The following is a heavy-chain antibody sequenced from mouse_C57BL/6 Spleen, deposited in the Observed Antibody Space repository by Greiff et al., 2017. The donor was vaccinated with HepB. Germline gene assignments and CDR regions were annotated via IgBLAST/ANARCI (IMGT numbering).Heavy chain of an antibody. D-gene: IGHD1-3*01. CDR1: GYTFTDYE. J-gene: IGHJ4*01. CDR3: TRKTKEMDY. CDR2: IDPETGGT. Sequence: VQLQQSGAELVRPGASVTLSCKASGYTFTDYEMHWVKQTPVHGLEWIGAIDPETGGTAYNQKFKGKAILTADKSSSTAYMKLRSLTSEDSAVYYCTRKTKEMDYWGQGTTITVSS. V-gene: IGHV1-15*01.